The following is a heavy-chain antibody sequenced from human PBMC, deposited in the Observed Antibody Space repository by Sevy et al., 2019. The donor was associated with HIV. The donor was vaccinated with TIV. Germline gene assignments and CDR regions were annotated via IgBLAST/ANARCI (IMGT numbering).Heavy chain of an antibody. Sequence: GGSLRLSCVASGFTFSSYAMHWVRQAPGKGLEWVAVISYDGSNKYYADSVKGRFTISRDNSKNTLYLQMNSLRAEDTAVYYCARSPGYYDFWSGYYTDYYYGMDVWGQGTTITVSS. CDR2: ISYDGSNK. CDR3: ARSPGYYDFWSGYYTDYYYGMDV. D-gene: IGHD3-3*01. V-gene: IGHV3-30-3*01. J-gene: IGHJ6*02. CDR1: GFTFSSYA.